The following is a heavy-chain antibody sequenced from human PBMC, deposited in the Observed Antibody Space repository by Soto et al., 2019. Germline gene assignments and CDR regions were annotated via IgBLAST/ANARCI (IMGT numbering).Heavy chain of an antibody. CDR1: GGPFSGYY. CDR3: ARGLRGGTTPKKSAYYYYGMDV. J-gene: IGHJ6*02. CDR2: INHSGST. Sequence: PSETLSLTCAVYGGPFSGYYWSWIRQPPGKGLEWIGEINHSGSTNYNPSLKSRVTISVDTSKNQFSLKLSSVTAADTAVYYCARGLRGGTTPKKSAYYYYGMDVWGQGTTVTVSS. V-gene: IGHV4-34*01. D-gene: IGHD1-1*01.